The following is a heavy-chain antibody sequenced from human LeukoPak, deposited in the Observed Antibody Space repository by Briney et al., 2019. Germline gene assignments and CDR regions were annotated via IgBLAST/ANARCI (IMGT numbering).Heavy chain of an antibody. CDR3: ARDGLSSFATMD. Sequence: SETLSLTCTVSGGSISDYYWSWIRQPPGKGLEWIGYIYYSGSTTYNPSLKSRVTISIDSSKNQFSLKLSSVTAADTAVYYCARDGLSSFATMDWGPGALVTVSS. CDR2: IYYSGST. V-gene: IGHV4-59*12. CDR1: GGSISDYY. J-gene: IGHJ4*02. D-gene: IGHD5-24*01.